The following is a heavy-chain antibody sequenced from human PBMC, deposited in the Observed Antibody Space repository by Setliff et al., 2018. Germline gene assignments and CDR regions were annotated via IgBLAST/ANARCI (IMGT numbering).Heavy chain of an antibody. J-gene: IGHJ6*03. CDR1: GYTFSSYA. CDR2: ISTNTGNP. Sequence: ASVKVSCKASGYTFSSYAMNWVRQAPGQGLEWMGWISTNTGNPTYAQGFTGRFVFSLDTSVSTAYLQISGLKAEDTAIYYCARASRYGTIKYRGDYYMDVWGKGTTVTVSS. CDR3: ARASRYGTIKYRGDYYMDV. D-gene: IGHD5-12*01. V-gene: IGHV7-4-1*02.